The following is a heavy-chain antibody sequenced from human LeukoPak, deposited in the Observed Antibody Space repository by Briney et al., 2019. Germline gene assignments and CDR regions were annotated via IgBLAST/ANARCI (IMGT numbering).Heavy chain of an antibody. CDR1: GGSISSSSYY. J-gene: IGHJ4*02. Sequence: SETLSLTCTVSGGSISSSSYYWGWIRQPPGKGLEWIGSIYYSGSTYYNPSLKSRVTISLDPSNNQFSLKLSSVTAADTAVYYCARSAGQRNDADYWGQGTLVTVSS. CDR2: IYYSGST. D-gene: IGHD1-1*01. V-gene: IGHV4-39*07. CDR3: ARSAGQRNDADY.